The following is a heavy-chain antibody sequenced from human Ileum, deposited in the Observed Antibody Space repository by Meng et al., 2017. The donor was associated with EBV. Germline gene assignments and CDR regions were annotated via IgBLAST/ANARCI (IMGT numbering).Heavy chain of an antibody. CDR2: IFQSGST. CDR3: AKRTGDRGDYFDY. CDR1: GGSITNNNW. V-gene: IGHV4-4*02. D-gene: IGHD7-27*01. Sequence: VKLQELVLRPLQPSGTLSLTGAVSGGSITNNNWSWVRQPPGQGLEWIGEIFQSGSTYYNPPLKSRVTISGDKSKNNFSLRLSSVTAADTAVYYCAKRTGDRGDYFDYWGQGALVTVSS. J-gene: IGHJ4*02.